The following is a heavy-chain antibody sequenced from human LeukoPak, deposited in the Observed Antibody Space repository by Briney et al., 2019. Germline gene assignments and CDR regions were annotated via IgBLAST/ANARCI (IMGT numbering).Heavy chain of an antibody. CDR2: IYTSGST. V-gene: IGHV4-61*02. J-gene: IGHJ6*04. Sequence: KPSETLSLTCTVSGGSISSGSYYWSWIRQPAGKGLEWIGRIYTSGSTNYNPSLKSRVTISVDTSKNQFSLKLSSVTAADTAVYYCAREAIFGVVMDVWGKGTTVTVSS. D-gene: IGHD3-3*01. CDR3: AREAIFGVVMDV. CDR1: GGSISSGSYY.